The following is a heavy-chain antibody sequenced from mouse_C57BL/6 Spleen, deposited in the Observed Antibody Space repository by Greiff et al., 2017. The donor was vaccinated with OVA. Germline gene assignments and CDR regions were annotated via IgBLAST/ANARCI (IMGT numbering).Heavy chain of an antibody. CDR3: AREVQLGDWYFDV. Sequence: DVQLQESGPVLVKPGASVKMSCKASGYTFTDYYMNWVKQSHGKSLEWIGVINPYNGGTSYNQKFKGKATLTVDKSSSTAYMELNSLTSEDSAVYYCAREVQLGDWYFDVWGTGTTVTVSS. V-gene: IGHV1-19*01. CDR2: INPYNGGT. J-gene: IGHJ1*03. CDR1: GYTFTDYY. D-gene: IGHD4-1*02.